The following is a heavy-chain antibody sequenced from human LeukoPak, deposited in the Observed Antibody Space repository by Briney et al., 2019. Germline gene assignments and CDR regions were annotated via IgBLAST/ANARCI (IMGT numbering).Heavy chain of an antibody. Sequence: GGSLRLSCAASGFTFSGYAMSWVRQAPGKGLEWVSAISGSGGSTYYADSVKGRFTISRDNSKNTLYLQMNSLRAEDTAVYYCATSYGSGSYYYYGMDVWGQGTTVTVSS. D-gene: IGHD3-10*01. CDR2: ISGSGGST. V-gene: IGHV3-23*01. CDR1: GFTFSGYA. CDR3: ATSYGSGSYYYYGMDV. J-gene: IGHJ6*02.